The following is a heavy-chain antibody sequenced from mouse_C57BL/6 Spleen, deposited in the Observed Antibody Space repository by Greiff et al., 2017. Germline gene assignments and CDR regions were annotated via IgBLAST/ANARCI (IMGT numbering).Heavy chain of an antibody. Sequence: VQLKESGPELVKPGASVKISCKASGYSFTGYYMNWVKQSPEKSLEWIGEINPSTGGTTYNQKFKAKATLTVDKSSSTAYMQLKSLTSEDSAVYYCARGANDWYFDVWGTGTTVTVSS. V-gene: IGHV1-42*01. D-gene: IGHD1-1*01. J-gene: IGHJ1*03. CDR2: INPSTGGT. CDR3: ARGANDWYFDV. CDR1: GYSFTGYY.